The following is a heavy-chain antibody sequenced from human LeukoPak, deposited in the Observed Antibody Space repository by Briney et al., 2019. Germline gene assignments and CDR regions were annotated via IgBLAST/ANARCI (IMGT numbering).Heavy chain of an antibody. D-gene: IGHD5-24*01. CDR1: GFTFSSYG. CDR2: IWYDGSNK. V-gene: IGHV3-33*01. CDR3: ASGVEMATPSVFGFDY. Sequence: GRSLRLSCAASGFTFSSYGMHWVRQAPGKGLEWVAVIWYDGSNKYYADSVKGRFTISRDNSKNTLYLQMNSLRAEDTAVYYCASGVEMATPSVFGFDYWAREPWSPSPQ. J-gene: IGHJ4*02.